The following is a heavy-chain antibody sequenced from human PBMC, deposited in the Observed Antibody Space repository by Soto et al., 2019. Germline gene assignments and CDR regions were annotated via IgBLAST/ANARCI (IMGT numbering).Heavy chain of an antibody. CDR3: ASPDHGMDV. Sequence: PGGSLRLSCAASGFTFSSYGMHWVRQAPGKGLEWVAVIWYDGSNKYYADSVKGRFTISRDNSKNTLYLQMNSLRAEDTAVYYCASPDHGMDVWGQGTTVTVSS. V-gene: IGHV3-33*01. CDR1: GFTFSSYG. CDR2: IWYDGSNK. J-gene: IGHJ6*02.